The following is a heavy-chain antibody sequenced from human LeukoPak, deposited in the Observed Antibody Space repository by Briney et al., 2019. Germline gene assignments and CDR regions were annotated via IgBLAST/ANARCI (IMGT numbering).Heavy chain of an antibody. Sequence: PGGSLRLSCAASGFTFSRSGMSCVGQAPGKGWEWISRTITSSDRTYYADSVKGRFTSSRDNSKNTLYLQMNSLRAEDTAIYYCAKGQRYNWDDDAVDMWGQGTMVIVSS. J-gene: IGHJ3*02. D-gene: IGHD1-20*01. CDR2: TITSSDRT. V-gene: IGHV3-23*01. CDR3: AKGQRYNWDDDAVDM. CDR1: GFTFSRSG.